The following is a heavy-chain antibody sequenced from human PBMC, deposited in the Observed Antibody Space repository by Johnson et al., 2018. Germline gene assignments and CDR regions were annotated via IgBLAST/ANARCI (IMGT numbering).Heavy chain of an antibody. CDR2: ITSGGNSV. V-gene: IGHV3-11*01. CDR3: ARDRLLGDSYGPGGDTFDI. J-gene: IGHJ3*02. CDR1: GFTFSDYY. Sequence: VQLVESGGGLVKPGGSLRLSCIASGFTFSDYYMTWIRQAPGKGLEWVSYITSGGNSVYYADSLKGRFTISRDNAQNSLYLQMNSLRAEDTAGYYCARDRLLGDSYGPGGDTFDIWGQGTMVTFSS. D-gene: IGHD5-18*01.